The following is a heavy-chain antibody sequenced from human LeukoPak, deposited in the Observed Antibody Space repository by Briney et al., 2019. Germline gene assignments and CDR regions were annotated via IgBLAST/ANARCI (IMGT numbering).Heavy chain of an antibody. V-gene: IGHV4-39*01. Sequence: SETLSLPCTVSGGSPSSRSDYWGWIRQPPGKALEWIGSINYRGNTYYNPSLKSRVTISVDTSKNQFSLKLSSVTAADTAVYYCARHRGYTKAAWDFDYWGQGTLVTVSS. D-gene: IGHD5-12*01. J-gene: IGHJ4*02. CDR2: INYRGNT. CDR3: ARHRGYTKAAWDFDY. CDR1: GGSPSSRSDY.